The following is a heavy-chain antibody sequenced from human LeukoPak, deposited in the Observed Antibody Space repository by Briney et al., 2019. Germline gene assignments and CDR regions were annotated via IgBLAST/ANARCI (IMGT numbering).Heavy chain of an antibody. J-gene: IGHJ4*02. D-gene: IGHD2-21*02. V-gene: IGHV4-59*08. CDR1: GGSVCGFY. CDR3: ARHDAVPVIRRGFDF. CDR2: ISYSGGT. Sequence: PSETLSLTCTVSGGSVCGFYWSWIRQPPGKGLGWIGCISYSGGTLYSPSLTSRVTMSVDTSENHFSLNPSSVPAADTAVYYCARHDAVPVIRRGFDFWGQGTLLTVSS.